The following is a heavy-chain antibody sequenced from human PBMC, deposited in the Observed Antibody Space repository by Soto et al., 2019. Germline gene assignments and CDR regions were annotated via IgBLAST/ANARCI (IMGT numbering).Heavy chain of an antibody. J-gene: IGHJ6*02. CDR3: ARAVRDSSSWATYYYYYYGMDV. Sequence: SVKVSCKASGGTFSSYTISWVRQAPGQGLEWMGGIIPIFGTANYAQKFQGRVTITADESTSTAYMELSSLRSEDTAVYYCARAVRDSSSWATYYYYYYGMDVWGQGTTVTVSS. CDR1: GGTFSSYT. D-gene: IGHD6-13*01. CDR2: IIPIFGTA. V-gene: IGHV1-69*13.